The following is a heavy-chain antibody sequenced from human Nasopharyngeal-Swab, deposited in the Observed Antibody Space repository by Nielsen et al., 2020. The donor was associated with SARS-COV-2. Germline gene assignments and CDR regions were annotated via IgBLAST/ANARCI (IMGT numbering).Heavy chain of an antibody. Sequence: SETLSLTCTVSGVSISGNNYNWGWTRQSPGKGLEWIGSVFHSGSTDYNPSLKSRVTISVDRSNNDFSLKLTSLTAADTAVYYCARETIYYFYMDVWGRGITVTVSS. CDR1: GVSISGNNYN. D-gene: IGHD4/OR15-4a*01. V-gene: IGHV4-39*07. CDR3: ARETIYYFYMDV. J-gene: IGHJ6*03. CDR2: VFHSGST.